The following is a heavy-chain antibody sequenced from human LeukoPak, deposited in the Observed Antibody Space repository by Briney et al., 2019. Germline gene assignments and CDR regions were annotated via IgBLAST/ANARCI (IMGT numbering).Heavy chain of an antibody. V-gene: IGHV4-4*07. CDR3: ARGPYYYDSSGYFY. D-gene: IGHD3-22*01. Sequence: SETLSLTCTVSGGSISSYYWSWIRQPAGKGLEWIGRTYTSGSTNYNPSLKSRVTMSVDTSKNQFSLKLSSVTAADTAVYYCARGPYYYDSSGYFYWGQGTLVTVSS. J-gene: IGHJ4*02. CDR2: TYTSGST. CDR1: GGSISSYY.